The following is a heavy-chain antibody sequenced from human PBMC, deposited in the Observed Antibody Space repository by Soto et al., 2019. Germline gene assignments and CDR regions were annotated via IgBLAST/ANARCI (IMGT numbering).Heavy chain of an antibody. CDR1: AFTFRGYG. Sequence: GGSLRLSCSAAAFTFRGYGMSWVRQIPGKGLEWVSSISESGVSTYYSDLVKGRFIISRDNSKSTLDLQMNSLRAEDTAIYYCAKTTYSSGRGRPYLDSWGQGTLVTVSS. CDR2: ISESGVST. D-gene: IGHD6-19*01. CDR3: AKTTYSSGRGRPYLDS. V-gene: IGHV3-23*01. J-gene: IGHJ4*02.